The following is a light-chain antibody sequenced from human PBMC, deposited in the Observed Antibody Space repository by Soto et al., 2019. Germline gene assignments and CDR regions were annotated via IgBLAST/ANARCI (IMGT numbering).Light chain of an antibody. V-gene: IGKV3-15*01. J-gene: IGKJ1*01. CDR3: QQYNNWPPGRT. Sequence: EIVMTQSPATLSVSPGGRATLSCRASQSVSSNLAWYQQKPGQAPRLLIYCASTRATGIPARFSGSGSGTELTLTISSLQSEDFAVYYCQQYNNWPPGRTFGQGTKVDIK. CDR1: QSVSSN. CDR2: CAS.